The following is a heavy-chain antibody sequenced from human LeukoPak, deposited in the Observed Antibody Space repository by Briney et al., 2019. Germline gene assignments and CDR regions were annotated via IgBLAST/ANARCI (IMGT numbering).Heavy chain of an antibody. D-gene: IGHD5-18*01. V-gene: IGHV4-39*07. Sequence: SETLSLTCTVSGGSISSSSYYWGWIRQPPGKGLEWIGSIYYSGSTYYNPSLKSRVTISVDTSKNQFSLKLSSVPAADTAVYYCARAHVDTHAYWGQGTLVTVSS. CDR1: GGSISSSSYY. J-gene: IGHJ4*02. CDR3: ARAHVDTHAY. CDR2: IYYSGST.